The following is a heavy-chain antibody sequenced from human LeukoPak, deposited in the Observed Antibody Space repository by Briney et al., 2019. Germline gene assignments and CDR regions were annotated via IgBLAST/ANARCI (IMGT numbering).Heavy chain of an antibody. Sequence: ASVKVSCKASGYTFTSYVISWVRQAPGQGLEWMGWISAYNGNTNYAQKLQGRVTMTTDTSTSTAYMELRSLRSDDTAVYYCARVRNSSLRSRWFDPWGQGTLVTVSS. CDR3: ARVRNSSLRSRWFDP. CDR1: GYTFTSYV. J-gene: IGHJ5*02. CDR2: ISAYNGNT. V-gene: IGHV1-18*01. D-gene: IGHD6-13*01.